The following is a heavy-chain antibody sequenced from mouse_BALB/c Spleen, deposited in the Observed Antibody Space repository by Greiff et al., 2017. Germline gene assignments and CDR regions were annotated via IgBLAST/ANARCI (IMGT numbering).Heavy chain of an antibody. CDR2: ISTYSGNT. CDR3: IYGYDGWFAY. J-gene: IGHJ3*01. D-gene: IGHD2-2*01. Sequence: QVQLKQSGPELVRPGVSVKISCKGSGYTFTDYAMHWVKQSHAKSLEWIGVISTYSGNTNYNQKFKGKATMTVDKSSSTAYMELARLTSEDSAIYYCIYGYDGWFAYWGQGTLVTVSA. V-gene: IGHV1-67*01. CDR1: GYTFTDYA.